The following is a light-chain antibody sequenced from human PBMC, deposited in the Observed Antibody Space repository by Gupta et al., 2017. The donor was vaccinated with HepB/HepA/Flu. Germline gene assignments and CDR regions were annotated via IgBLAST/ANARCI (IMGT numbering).Light chain of an antibody. V-gene: IGKV2-30*01. CDR2: KIS. J-gene: IGKJ2*01. CDR3: KQGTHWPLYT. CDR1: QSLVYSDGNTY. Sequence: DVVMTQSPLSLPVTLGQPASISCRSSQSLVYSDGNTYLSWFQQRPGQSPRRLIYKISNRDSGVPDRFSGSGSGTDFTLKISRVEADDVGVYYCKQGTHWPLYTFGQGTNLEI.